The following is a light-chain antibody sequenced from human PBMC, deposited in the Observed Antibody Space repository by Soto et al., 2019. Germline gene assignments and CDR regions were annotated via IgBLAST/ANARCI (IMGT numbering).Light chain of an antibody. CDR2: GAS. V-gene: IGKV3-20*01. J-gene: IGKJ5*01. Sequence: EIVLTQSPGTLSLSPGERATLSCRARQSVSSNYLAWYQQKPGQAPRLLIYGASSRATGIPDRFSGSGSGTEFTLTISSLQSEDFAVYYCQQYNNWPSITFGQGTRLEIK. CDR3: QQYNNWPSIT. CDR1: QSVSSNY.